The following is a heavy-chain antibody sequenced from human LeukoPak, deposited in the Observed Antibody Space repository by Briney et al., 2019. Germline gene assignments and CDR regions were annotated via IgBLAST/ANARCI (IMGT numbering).Heavy chain of an antibody. J-gene: IGHJ4*02. CDR1: GYTFTGYF. CDR3: ARGQLTDDLDY. D-gene: IGHD4/OR15-4a*01. Sequence: ASVKLSCKASGYTFTGYFMHWVRHAPGQGLELIGWINPNIGATKYARKFQGRVTMTRDTSISTAYMEVSRLRSDDTAVYYCARGQLTDDLDYWGQGTLVTVSS. V-gene: IGHV1-2*02. CDR2: INPNIGAT.